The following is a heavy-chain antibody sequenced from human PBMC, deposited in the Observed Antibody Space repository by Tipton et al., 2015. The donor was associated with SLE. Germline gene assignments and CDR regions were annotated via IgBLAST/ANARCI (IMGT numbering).Heavy chain of an antibody. CDR2: IYSDSTTI. CDR1: EFTFSYYS. CDR3: ARGELLDAFDI. J-gene: IGHJ3*02. V-gene: IGHV3-48*01. D-gene: IGHD1-26*01. Sequence: GSLRLSCAASEFTFSYYSMNWVRQAPGKGLEWVAYIYSDSTTIYYADSVKGRFTISRDNAKNSLYLQMNSLRAEDTAVYYCARGELLDAFDIWGQGTMVTVSS.